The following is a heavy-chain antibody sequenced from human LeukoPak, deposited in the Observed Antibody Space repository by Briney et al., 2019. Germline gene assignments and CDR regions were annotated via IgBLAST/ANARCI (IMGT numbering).Heavy chain of an antibody. V-gene: IGHV4-59*02. J-gene: IGHJ3*02. CDR3: ARFPKADYIVVVPAVSWAFDI. CDR2: IYHSGST. CDR1: GGSVSTYY. D-gene: IGHD2-2*01. Sequence: SETLSLTCTVSGGSVSTYYWSWIRQPPGKGLEWIGYIYHSGSTYYNPSLKSRVTISVDRSKNQFSLKLSSVTAADTAVYYCARFPKADYIVVVPAVSWAFDIWGQGTMVTVSS.